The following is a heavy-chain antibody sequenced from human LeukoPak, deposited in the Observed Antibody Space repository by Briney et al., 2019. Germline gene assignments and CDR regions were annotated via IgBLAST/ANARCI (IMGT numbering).Heavy chain of an antibody. D-gene: IGHD4-17*01. J-gene: IGHJ4*02. Sequence: GGSLRLSCAASGFTVSNSYMSWVRQAPGKGLEWVSVIYSGGNTYYADSVKGRFTISRDNSKNSLFLQMTSLRAEDTAVYYCVYGDFVRTVNYFDYWGQGTLVTVSS. V-gene: IGHV3-66*01. CDR1: GFTVSNSY. CDR2: IYSGGNT. CDR3: VYGDFVRTVNYFDY.